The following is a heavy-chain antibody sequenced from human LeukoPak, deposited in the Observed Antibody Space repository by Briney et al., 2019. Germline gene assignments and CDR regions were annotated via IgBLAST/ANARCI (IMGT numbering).Heavy chain of an antibody. CDR1: GGTFSSYA. Sequence: SVKASCKASGGTFSSYATSWVRQAPGQGLECMGGIIPIFGTANYAQKFQGRVTITADKSTSTAYMELSSLRSEDTAVYYCARDRDGYNNFDYWGQGNLVTVSS. D-gene: IGHD5-24*01. J-gene: IGHJ4*02. CDR3: ARDRDGYNNFDY. CDR2: IIPIFGTA. V-gene: IGHV1-69*06.